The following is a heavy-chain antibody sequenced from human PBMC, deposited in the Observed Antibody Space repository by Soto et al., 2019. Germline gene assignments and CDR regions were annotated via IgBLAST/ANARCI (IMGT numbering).Heavy chain of an antibody. Sequence: QVQLVESGGGLVKPGGSLRLSCAASGFTFSDYYMSWIRQAPGKGLEWLSYISGSGSAIYYAGSVKGRFTISRDNGKNSVYLQMNSLRAEDTAVYYWARGSGSWSAFDIWGQGTMVTVSS. CDR1: GFTFSDYY. CDR2: ISGSGSAI. D-gene: IGHD3-10*01. CDR3: ARGSGSWSAFDI. J-gene: IGHJ3*02. V-gene: IGHV3-11*01.